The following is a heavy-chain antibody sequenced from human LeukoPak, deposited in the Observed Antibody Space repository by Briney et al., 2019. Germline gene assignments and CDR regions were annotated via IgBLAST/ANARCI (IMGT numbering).Heavy chain of an antibody. CDR1: GFTFSSYW. Sequence: PGGSLRLSCAASGFTFSSYWMSWVRQAPGKGLERVAHMNQDGSERYYVDSVRGRFTISRDNDKNSLYLQMNSLRAEDTAVCYCATTVAGYPDDYFDYWGQGTLVTVSS. CDR3: ATTVAGYPDDYFDY. D-gene: IGHD6-19*01. CDR2: MNQDGSER. V-gene: IGHV3-7*01. J-gene: IGHJ4*02.